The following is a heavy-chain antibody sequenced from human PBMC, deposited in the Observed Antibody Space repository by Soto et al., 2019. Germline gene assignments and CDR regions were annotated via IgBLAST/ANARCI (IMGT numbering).Heavy chain of an antibody. J-gene: IGHJ4*02. CDR3: VREDVGVGIDY. D-gene: IGHD1-26*01. V-gene: IGHV3-74*03. CDR2: IDSDGNSK. Sequence: EVQLVESGGGLVQPGGSLRLSCAASGFTFSSYWMHWVRQVPGKGLVWVSHIDSDGNSKTYADSVKGRFTISRDNAKNTVYLQMNSLSAEDTAVYYCVREDVGVGIDYWGLGTLVTVSS. CDR1: GFTFSSYW.